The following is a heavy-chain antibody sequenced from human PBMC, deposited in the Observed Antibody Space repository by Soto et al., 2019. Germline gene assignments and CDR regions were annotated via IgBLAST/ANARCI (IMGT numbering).Heavy chain of an antibody. J-gene: IGHJ4*02. Sequence: HGESLKISCKGSGYSFAGYWITWVRQKPGKGLEWMGRIDPSDSQTYYSPSFRGHVTISVTKSITTVFLQWSSLRASDTAMYYCARQIYDSDTGPNFQYYFDSWGQGTPVTVS. D-gene: IGHD3-22*01. CDR1: GYSFAGYW. V-gene: IGHV5-10-1*01. CDR2: IDPSDSQT. CDR3: ARQIYDSDTGPNFQYYFDS.